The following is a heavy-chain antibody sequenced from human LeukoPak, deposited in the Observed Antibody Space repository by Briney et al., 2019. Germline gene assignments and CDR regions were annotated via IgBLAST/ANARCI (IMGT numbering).Heavy chain of an antibody. CDR2: INHSGST. D-gene: IGHD3-9*01. Sequence: SETLSLTCAVYGGSFSGYYWSWIRQPPGKGLEWIGEINHSGSTNYNPSLKSRVTISVDTSKNQFSLKLSSVTAADTAVYYCARERRKTSVLRYFDWSHDAFDIWGQGTMVTVSS. CDR1: GGSFSGYY. J-gene: IGHJ3*02. V-gene: IGHV4-34*01. CDR3: ARERRKTSVLRYFDWSHDAFDI.